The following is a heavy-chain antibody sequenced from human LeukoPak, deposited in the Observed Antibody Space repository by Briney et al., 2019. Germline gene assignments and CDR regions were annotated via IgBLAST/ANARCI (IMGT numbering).Heavy chain of an antibody. CDR3: ASFGISWRSSY. J-gene: IGHJ4*02. D-gene: IGHD2-21*01. Sequence: GGSLRLSCAASGFSFSSHWVHWVRQAPGKGLVWVSRISDDGSYTSNVDSVKGRLTISRDNVNNMLYLHMNSLRAEDTAVYYCASFGISWRSSYWGQGTLVTVSS. V-gene: IGHV3-74*01. CDR1: GFSFSSHW. CDR2: ISDDGSYT.